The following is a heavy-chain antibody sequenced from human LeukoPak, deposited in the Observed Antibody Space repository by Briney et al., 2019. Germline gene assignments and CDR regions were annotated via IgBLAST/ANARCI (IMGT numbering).Heavy chain of an antibody. V-gene: IGHV3-30*18. D-gene: IGHD5-18*01. J-gene: IGHJ4*02. Sequence: GGSLRLSCAASGFTFSSYGMHWVRQAPGKGLEWVAVISYDGSNKYYADSVKGRFTISRDNSKNTLYLQMNSLRAEDTAVYYCAKWDTETLAFDYWGQGTLVTVSS. CDR3: AKWDTETLAFDY. CDR1: GFTFSSYG. CDR2: ISYDGSNK.